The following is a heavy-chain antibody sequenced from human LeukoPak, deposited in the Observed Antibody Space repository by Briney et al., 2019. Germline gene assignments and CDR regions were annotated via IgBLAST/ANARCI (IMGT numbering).Heavy chain of an antibody. Sequence: GGSLRLSCAASGFTLSNAWMNWVRQAPGKGLEWVSSISSSSSYIYYADSVKGRFTISRDNSKNSLYLQMNSLRADDTAVYYCVKIAPDLPWGQGTLVTVS. D-gene: IGHD2-21*01. J-gene: IGHJ5*02. CDR1: GFTLSNAW. V-gene: IGHV3-21*04. CDR2: ISSSSSYI. CDR3: VKIAPDLP.